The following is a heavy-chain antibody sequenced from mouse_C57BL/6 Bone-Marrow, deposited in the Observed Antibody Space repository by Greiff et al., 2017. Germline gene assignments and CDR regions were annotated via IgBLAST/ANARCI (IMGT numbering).Heavy chain of an antibody. J-gene: IGHJ2*01. CDR2: IDPETGGT. CDR1: GYTFTDYE. D-gene: IGHD1-1*01. CDR3: KSWGITTEVVPFDY. V-gene: IGHV1-15*01. Sequence: QVQLQQSGAELVRPGASVTLSCKASGYTFTDYEMHWVKQTPVHGLEWIGAIDPETGGTAYNQKFKGKAILTADKYSSTAYMELRSLTSEDSAVYYCKSWGITTEVVPFDYWGQGTTLTVSS.